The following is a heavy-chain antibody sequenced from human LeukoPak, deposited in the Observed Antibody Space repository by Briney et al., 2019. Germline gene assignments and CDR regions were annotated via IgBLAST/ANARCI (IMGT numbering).Heavy chain of an antibody. V-gene: IGHV3-30*18. CDR3: AKESGDYGSSGYGAFDI. Sequence: PGGSLRLSCAASGFTFSSYGMHWVRQAPGKGLEWVAVISYDGSNKYYADSVKGRFTISRDNSKNTLYLQMNSLRAEDTAVYYCAKESGDYGSSGYGAFDIWGQGTMVTVSS. CDR2: ISYDGSNK. CDR1: GFTFSSYG. D-gene: IGHD3-22*01. J-gene: IGHJ3*02.